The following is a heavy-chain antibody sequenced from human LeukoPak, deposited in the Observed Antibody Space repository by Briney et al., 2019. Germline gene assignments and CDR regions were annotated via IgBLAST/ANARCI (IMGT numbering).Heavy chain of an antibody. CDR3: AGDWTMTSPDRGYFDY. CDR2: ISYDGSNK. D-gene: IGHD3-22*01. J-gene: IGHJ4*02. Sequence: GGSLRLSCAASGFTFSSYAMHWVRQAPGKGLEWVAVISYDGSNKYYADSVKGRFTISRDNSKNTLYLQMNSLRAEDTAVYYWAGDWTMTSPDRGYFDYWGQGTLVTVSS. CDR1: GFTFSSYA. V-gene: IGHV3-30*04.